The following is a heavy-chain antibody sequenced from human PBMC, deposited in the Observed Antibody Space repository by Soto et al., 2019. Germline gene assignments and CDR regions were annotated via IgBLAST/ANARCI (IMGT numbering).Heavy chain of an antibody. CDR1: GYIFSDHA. V-gene: IGHV3-30-3*02. CDR2: TSADGTRE. Sequence: TGGSLRLSCAASGYIFSDHAMHWFRQSPGKGLEWVTVTSADGTREFYAESVKGRFVISRDNLKNTVSLQMNTVRDEDTAFYYCETDVGVGGGVRTPGHWGQGTLVTVSS. J-gene: IGHJ4*01. D-gene: IGHD2-8*02. CDR3: ETDVGVGGGVRTPGH.